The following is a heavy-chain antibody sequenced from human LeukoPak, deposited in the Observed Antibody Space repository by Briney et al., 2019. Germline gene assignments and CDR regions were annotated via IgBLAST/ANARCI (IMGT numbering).Heavy chain of an antibody. V-gene: IGHV1-2*02. CDR3: ARGNGYLRWFDY. D-gene: IGHD5-18*01. CDR1: GYTFTSYY. Sequence: ASVKVSCKASGYTFTSYYMHWVRQTPGRGLEWMGLINPNSSDTKYPQKFQGRVTMTRDTSISTVYMELSSLRSDDTALYYCARGNGYLRWFDYWGQGTLVTVSS. CDR2: INPNSSDT. J-gene: IGHJ4*02.